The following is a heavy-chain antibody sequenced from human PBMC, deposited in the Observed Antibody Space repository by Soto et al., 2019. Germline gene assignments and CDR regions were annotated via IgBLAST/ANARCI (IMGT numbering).Heavy chain of an antibody. CDR3: ARRSWYGGGAFDI. D-gene: IGHD6-13*01. CDR1: RFTFSSFW. CDR2: INSDGSST. Sequence: GGSLRLSCAASRFTFSSFWFHWVRQAPGKGLVWVSHINSDGSSTSYADSVKGRFTISRDNAKNSLYLQMNSLRAEDTAVYYCARRSWYGGGAFDIWGQGTMVTVSS. J-gene: IGHJ3*02. V-gene: IGHV3-74*01.